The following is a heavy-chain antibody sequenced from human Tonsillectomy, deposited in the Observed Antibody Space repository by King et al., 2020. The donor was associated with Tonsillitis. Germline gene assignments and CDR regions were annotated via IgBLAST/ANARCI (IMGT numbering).Heavy chain of an antibody. CDR1: GFTFDDYV. CDR2: ISWNGDSI. D-gene: IGHD3-10*01. J-gene: IGHJ4*02. V-gene: IGHV3-9*01. CDR3: AKRGLRGSGSYYNALFDY. Sequence: QLVQSGGGLVQPGRSLRLSCAASGFTFDDYVMHWVRQAPGKGLEWVSGISWNGDSIGYADSVKGRFTISRDNAKNSLYLQMNSLRPGDTALYYCAKRGLRGSGSYYNALFDYWGQGTLVTVSS.